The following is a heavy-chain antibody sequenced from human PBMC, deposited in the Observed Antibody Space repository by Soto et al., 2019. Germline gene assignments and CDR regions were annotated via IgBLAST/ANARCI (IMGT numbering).Heavy chain of an antibody. CDR2: IIPIFATP. Sequence: QLVQSGAEVKKPGSSVKVSCTASGGTFDTYAFSWVRQAPGQGLEWMGGIIPIFATPSYAQKFQGRVTITADKSASPAHIYLTSLTSDDTAVYYCARGHLYASSDSGPDNWGPGTLITVSS. V-gene: IGHV1-69*06. CDR3: ARGHLYASSDSGPDN. D-gene: IGHD2-8*01. CDR1: GGTFDTYA. J-gene: IGHJ4*02.